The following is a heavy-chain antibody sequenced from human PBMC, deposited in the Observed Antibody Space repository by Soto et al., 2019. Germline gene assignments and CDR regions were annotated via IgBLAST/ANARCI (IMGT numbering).Heavy chain of an antibody. V-gene: IGHV4-39*01. CDR1: GGSISTSSYY. D-gene: IGHD3-22*01. CDR2: IYYSGST. J-gene: IGHJ4*02. Sequence: PSETLSLTCTVSGGSISTSSYYWGWIRQPPGKGLERIGSIYYSGSTYYNPSLKSRVTISVDTSKNQFSLKLSSVIAADTAVYYCARDYDSSGDYWGQGALVTVSS. CDR3: ARDYDSSGDY.